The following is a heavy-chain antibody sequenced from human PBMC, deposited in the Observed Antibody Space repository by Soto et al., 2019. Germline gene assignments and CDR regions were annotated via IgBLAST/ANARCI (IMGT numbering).Heavy chain of an antibody. Sequence: QVQLVQSGAEVKKPGSSVKVSCKASGGTFSSYAISWVRQAPGQVLEWMGGIIPIFGTANYAQKFQGRVTITADESTSTAYMELSSLRSEDTAVYYCARRIAAAGLWEKDYYYDYGMDVWGQGTTVTVAS. D-gene: IGHD6-13*01. CDR2: IIPIFGTA. CDR3: ARRIAAAGLWEKDYYYDYGMDV. V-gene: IGHV1-69*01. CDR1: GGTFSSYA. J-gene: IGHJ6*02.